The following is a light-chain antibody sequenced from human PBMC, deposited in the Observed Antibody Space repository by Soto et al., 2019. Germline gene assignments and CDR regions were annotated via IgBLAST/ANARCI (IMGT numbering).Light chain of an antibody. CDR3: QQYDSYSSWT. J-gene: IGKJ1*01. Sequence: DIQMTQSPSTLSASVGDRVTITCRASQSINTWLAWYQQKPGKAPKLLIYDASSLESGVPSSFSGSGSGTEFTLTISSLQPDDFATYYCQQYDSYSSWTFGQGTKVDIK. V-gene: IGKV1-5*01. CDR1: QSINTW. CDR2: DAS.